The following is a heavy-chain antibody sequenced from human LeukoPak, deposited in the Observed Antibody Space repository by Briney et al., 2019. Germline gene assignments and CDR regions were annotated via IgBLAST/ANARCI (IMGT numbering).Heavy chain of an antibody. Sequence: GGSLRLSCAASGFTFSTYAMDWVRQAPGKGLEWVSYISSSGTTIYYADSVKGRFTISRDNAKNSLYLQMNSLRAEDTAVYYCARRRDSGSLQHFDYWGQGTLVTVSS. D-gene: IGHD1-26*01. J-gene: IGHJ4*02. V-gene: IGHV3-48*04. CDR3: ARRRDSGSLQHFDY. CDR2: ISSSGTTI. CDR1: GFTFSTYA.